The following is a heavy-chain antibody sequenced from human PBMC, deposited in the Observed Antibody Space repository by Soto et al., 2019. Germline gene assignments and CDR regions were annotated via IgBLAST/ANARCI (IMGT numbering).Heavy chain of an antibody. CDR3: ERAQGYFHWLSTGYYYYGMDL. Sequence: SETLSLTCAVSGYSISSGYYWGWMRQPPRKGLEWIGSIYHSGSNYYNPSIKSRVTISVDTTNNQFSPKLSPVTAADRALYYCERAQGYFHWLSTGYYYYGMDLWGQGPTVT. J-gene: IGHJ6*02. CDR1: GYSISSGYY. V-gene: IGHV4-38-2*01. CDR2: IYHSGSN. D-gene: IGHD3-9*01.